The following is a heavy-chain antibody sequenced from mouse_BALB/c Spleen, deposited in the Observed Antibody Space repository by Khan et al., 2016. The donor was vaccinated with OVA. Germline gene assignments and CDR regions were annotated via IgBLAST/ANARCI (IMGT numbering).Heavy chain of an antibody. V-gene: IGHV2-6-4*01. Sequence: QVQLKESGPGLVAPSQSLSITCTVSGFSLSRYNINWVRQPPGKGLEWLGMIWGGGGTDYNSTLKSRLSIRKDNSKSQAFLKMNSLQTDDTAMYXRARGYYRYDGYYAMDYWGQGTPVTVSS. CDR2: IWGGGGT. CDR3: ARGYYRYDGYYAMDY. CDR1: GFSLSRYN. D-gene: IGHD2-14*01. J-gene: IGHJ4*01.